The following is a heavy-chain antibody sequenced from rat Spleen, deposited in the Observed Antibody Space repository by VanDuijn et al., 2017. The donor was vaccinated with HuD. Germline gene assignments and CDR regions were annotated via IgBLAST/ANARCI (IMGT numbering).Heavy chain of an antibody. CDR2: ISFDGSST. CDR1: GFTFSNYD. CDR3: TTENYWFAY. Sequence: EVQLVESGGGLVQPGRSVKLSCAASGFTFSNYDMAWVRQAPTKGLEWVASISFDGSSTYYRDSVKGRFTFSRDNAKSTLYLQMDSLRSEDTATYYCTTENYWFAYWGQGTLVTVSS. D-gene: IGHD1-10*01. V-gene: IGHV5-20*01. J-gene: IGHJ3*01.